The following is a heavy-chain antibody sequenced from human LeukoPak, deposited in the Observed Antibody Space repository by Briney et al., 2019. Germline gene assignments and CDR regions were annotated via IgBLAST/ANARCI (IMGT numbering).Heavy chain of an antibody. CDR3: ARGLYTSSAYYFDY. CDR1: GYSFTSYW. V-gene: IGHV5-10-1*01. J-gene: IGHJ4*02. Sequence: GESLKISCKGSGYSFTSYWITWVRQMPGKGVEWMGRIDPSDSYTNYSPSFQGHVTISADKSNSTAYLQWSSLKASDTAMYYCARGLYTSSAYYFDYWGQGTLVTVSS. CDR2: IDPSDSYT. D-gene: IGHD6-13*01.